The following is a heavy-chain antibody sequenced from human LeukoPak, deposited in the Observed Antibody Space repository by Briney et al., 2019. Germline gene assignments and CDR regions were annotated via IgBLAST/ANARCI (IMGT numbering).Heavy chain of an antibody. J-gene: IGHJ5*02. Sequence: ASVKVSCKASGGTFSSYAISWVRQAPGQGLEWMGGIIPIFGTANYAQKFQGRVTITTVESTSTAYMELGSLRSEDTAVYYCAGRLRDGILGVVTKFDPWGQGTLVTVSS. CDR3: AGRLRDGILGVVTKFDP. D-gene: IGHD3-3*01. CDR1: GGTFSSYA. CDR2: IIPIFGTA. V-gene: IGHV1-69*05.